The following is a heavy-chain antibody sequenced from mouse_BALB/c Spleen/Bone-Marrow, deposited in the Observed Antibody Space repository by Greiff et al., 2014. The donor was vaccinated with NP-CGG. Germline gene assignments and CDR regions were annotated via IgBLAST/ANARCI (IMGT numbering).Heavy chain of an antibody. Sequence: EVKLEESGAELVKPGASVKLSCTASGFNIKDTYMHWVKQRPEQGLEWIGRIDPANGNTKYDPKFQGKATITADTSSNTAHLQLSSLTSEDTAVYYCARNGNYGAWFAYWGQGTLVTVSA. V-gene: IGHV14-3*02. D-gene: IGHD2-1*01. J-gene: IGHJ3*01. CDR3: ARNGNYGAWFAY. CDR1: GFNIKDTY. CDR2: IDPANGNT.